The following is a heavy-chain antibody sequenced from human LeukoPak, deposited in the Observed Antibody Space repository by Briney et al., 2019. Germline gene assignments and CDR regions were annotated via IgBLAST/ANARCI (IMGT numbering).Heavy chain of an antibody. CDR2: LSSSSSYI. J-gene: IGHJ4*02. V-gene: IGHV3-21*01. CDR3: ANNCGGDCYAPDY. CDR1: GFTFSSYS. D-gene: IGHD2-21*01. Sequence: PGGSLRLSCEASGFTFSSYSMNWVRQAPGKGLEWVSSLSSSSSYIYYADSVKGRFTISRDNAKNSLFLQMNSLRAEDTAVYFCANNCGGDCYAPDYWGQGTLVTVSS.